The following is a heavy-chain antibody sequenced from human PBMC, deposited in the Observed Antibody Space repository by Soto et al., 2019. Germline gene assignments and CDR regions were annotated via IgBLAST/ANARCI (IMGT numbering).Heavy chain of an antibody. CDR2: ISSSGTYI. J-gene: IGHJ4*02. D-gene: IGHD3-10*01. V-gene: IGHV3-21*01. Sequence: PGGSLRLSCETSGFPFGIYTMNWVRQAPGKGLEWVSSISSSGTYIDYADSVEGRSAISRDDAKNSVFLEMTSLRVDDTAVYYCAREGNYHEFWGQGTLVTVSS. CDR1: GFPFGIYT. CDR3: AREGNYHEF.